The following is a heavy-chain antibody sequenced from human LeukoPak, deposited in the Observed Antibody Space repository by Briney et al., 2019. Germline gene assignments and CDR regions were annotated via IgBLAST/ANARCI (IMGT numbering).Heavy chain of an antibody. V-gene: IGHV3-23*01. CDR2: ISGSGGST. CDR3: AKPGLGDYDFWPRFQH. D-gene: IGHD3-3*01. CDR1: GFTFSSYA. Sequence: GGSLRLSCAASGFTFSSYAMSWVRQAPGKGLEWVSAISGSGGSTYYADSVRGRFTISRDNSKNTLYLQMNSLRAEDTAVYYCAKPGLGDYDFWPRFQHWGQGTLVTVSS. J-gene: IGHJ1*01.